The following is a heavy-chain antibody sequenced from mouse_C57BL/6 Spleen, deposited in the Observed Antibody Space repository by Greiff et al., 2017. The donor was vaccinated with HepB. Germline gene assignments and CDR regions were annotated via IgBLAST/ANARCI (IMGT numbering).Heavy chain of an antibody. J-gene: IGHJ2*01. Sequence: VQLQQSGAELVKPGASVKLSCKASGYTFTSYWMQWVKQRPGQGLEWIGEIDPSDSYTNYNQKFKGKATLTVDTSSSTAYMQRSSLTSEDSAVCYCARSGYGSHFDYWGQGTMLTVAS. CDR2: IDPSDSYT. V-gene: IGHV1-50*01. CDR1: GYTFTSYW. CDR3: ARSGYGSHFDY. D-gene: IGHD2-10*02.